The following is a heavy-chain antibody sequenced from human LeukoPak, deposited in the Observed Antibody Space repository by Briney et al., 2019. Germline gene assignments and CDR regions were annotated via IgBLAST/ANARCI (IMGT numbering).Heavy chain of an antibody. J-gene: IGHJ1*01. CDR1: GFTFSSYT. CDR2: ISYDGSNK. CDR3: ARDSGWYRGYIQH. V-gene: IGHV3-30*04. Sequence: PGGSLRLSCAASGFTFSSYTIHWVRQAPGKGLEWVAVISYDGSNKYFADSVKGRFTISRDNSKNTLYLQMNSLRAEDTAVYYCARDSGWYRGYIQHWGQGTLVTVSS. D-gene: IGHD6-19*01.